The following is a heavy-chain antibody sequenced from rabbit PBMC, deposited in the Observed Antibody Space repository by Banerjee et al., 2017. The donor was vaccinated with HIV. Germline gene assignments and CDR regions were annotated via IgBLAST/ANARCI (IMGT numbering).Heavy chain of an antibody. D-gene: IGHD1-1*01. V-gene: IGHV1S40*01. CDR1: GFSFSSNT. Sequence: QSLEESGGDLVKPGASLTLTCTASGFSFSSNTMYWVRQAPGKGLEWIGSIYTSSGSTWYASWAKGRFTISKTSSTTVTLQMTSLTAADTATYFCARIYSNSGHFDLWGPGTLVTVS. CDR3: ARIYSNSGHFDL. J-gene: IGHJ4*01. CDR2: IYTSSGST.